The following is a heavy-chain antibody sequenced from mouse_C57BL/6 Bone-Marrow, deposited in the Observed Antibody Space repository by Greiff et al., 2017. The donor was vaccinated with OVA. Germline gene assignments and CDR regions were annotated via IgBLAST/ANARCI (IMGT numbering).Heavy chain of an antibody. J-gene: IGHJ4*01. CDR1: GYTFTSYW. CDR2: IHPNSGST. D-gene: IGHD2-1*01. CDR3: ARKGTIYYGNGYAMDY. V-gene: IGHV1-64*01. Sequence: VQLQQPGAELVKPGASVKLSCKASGYTFTSYWMHWVKQRPGQGLEWIGMIHPNSGSTNYNEKFKSKATLTVDKSSSTAYMQLSSLTSEDSAVYYCARKGTIYYGNGYAMDYRGQGTSVTVSS.